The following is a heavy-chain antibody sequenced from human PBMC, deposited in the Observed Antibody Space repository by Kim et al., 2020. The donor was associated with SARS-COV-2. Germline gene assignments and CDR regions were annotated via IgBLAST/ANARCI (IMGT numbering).Heavy chain of an antibody. V-gene: IGHV4-4*02. CDR1: GGSISSSNW. D-gene: IGHD6-13*01. J-gene: IGHJ4*02. CDR3: ARAPAAGYFDY. Sequence: SETMSLTCAVSGGSISSSNWWSWVRQPPGKGLEWIGEIYHSGSTNYNPSLKSRVTISVDKSKNQFSLKLSSVTAADTAVYYRARAPAAGYFDYWGQGTLVTVSS. CDR2: IYHSGST.